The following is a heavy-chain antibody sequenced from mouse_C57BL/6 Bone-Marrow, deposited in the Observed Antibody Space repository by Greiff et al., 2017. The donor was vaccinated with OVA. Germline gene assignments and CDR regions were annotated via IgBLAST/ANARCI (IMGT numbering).Heavy chain of an antibody. CDR3: VYYYGSRNY. Sequence: QVHVKQPGAELVKPGASVKLSCKASGYTFTSYWMQWVKQRPGQGLEWIGEIDPSDSYTNYNQKFKGKATLTVDTSSSTAYMQLSSLTSEDSAVYYCVYYYGSRNYWGQGTTLTVSS. D-gene: IGHD1-1*01. CDR1: GYTFTSYW. CDR2: IDPSDSYT. J-gene: IGHJ2*01. V-gene: IGHV1-50*01.